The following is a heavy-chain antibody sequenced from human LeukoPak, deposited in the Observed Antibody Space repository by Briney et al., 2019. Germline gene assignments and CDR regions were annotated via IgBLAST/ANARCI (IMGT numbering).Heavy chain of an antibody. CDR3: ARHFYDSRGSYSFALDY. J-gene: IGHJ4*02. CDR2: IYDTGST. CDR1: GGSLSGYY. V-gene: IGHV4-59*08. Sequence: SEILSLTCTVSGGSLSGYYWSWIRQPPGKGLEWIGYIYDTGSTNYNPALRSRVTISLDTSTNQFSLKLSSVTAADTAVYHCARHFYDSRGSYSFALDYWGQGTLVTVSS. D-gene: IGHD1-26*01.